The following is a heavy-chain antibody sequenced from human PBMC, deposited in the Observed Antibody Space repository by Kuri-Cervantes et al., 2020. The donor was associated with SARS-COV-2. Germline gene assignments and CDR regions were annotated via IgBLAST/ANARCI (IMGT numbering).Heavy chain of an antibody. CDR2: ISDTVSHT. D-gene: IGHD4-11*01. V-gene: IGHV3-23*01. J-gene: IGHJ5*02. Sequence: RGSLSLSCTASGFTFSNYVMSWVRQAPGKGLDWVSAISDTVSHTYYADSVKDQFYITRDNSKNTLFLQMGSLRAEDTSLYSGAKKQLPYSEYPAGSWFDPWGQGTLVTVSS. CDR1: GFTFSNYV. CDR3: AKKQLPYSEYPAGSWFDP.